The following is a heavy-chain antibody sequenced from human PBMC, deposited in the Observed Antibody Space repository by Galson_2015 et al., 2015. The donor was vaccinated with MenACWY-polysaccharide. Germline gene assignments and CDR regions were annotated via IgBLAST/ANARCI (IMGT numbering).Heavy chain of an antibody. CDR2: IIPVFETS. J-gene: IGHJ4*02. CDR1: GGSFSSFG. D-gene: IGHD3-10*01. CDR3: ARVPFRELTMVRGPLDY. Sequence: SVKVSCKASGGSFSSFGVSWVRQAPGRGLEWMGGIIPVFETSTYAQKFQGRVTISADKSTTTTFMEVTSLTSEDTAVYYCARVPFRELTMVRGPLDYWGQGTPVTVSS. V-gene: IGHV1-69*06.